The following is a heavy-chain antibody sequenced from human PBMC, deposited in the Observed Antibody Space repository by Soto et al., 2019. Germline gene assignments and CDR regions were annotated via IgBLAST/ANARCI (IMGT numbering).Heavy chain of an antibody. Sequence: EVQLVESGGGSVQPGGSLTLSCVASGLSFGDYGMNWVRQAPGQGLEGIAYITGTSYTIDYADSVKGRFTISRDNGRNSVFLHMNSLRHDDTAVYYCVKGPRWDEDYYYGMDVWGPGTTVTVSS. V-gene: IGHV3-48*02. CDR1: GLSFGDYG. J-gene: IGHJ6*02. CDR3: VKGPRWDEDYYYGMDV. CDR2: ITGTSYTI. D-gene: IGHD1-26*01.